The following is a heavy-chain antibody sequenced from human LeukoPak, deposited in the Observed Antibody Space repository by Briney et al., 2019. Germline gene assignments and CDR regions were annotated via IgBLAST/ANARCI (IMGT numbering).Heavy chain of an antibody. J-gene: IGHJ5*02. V-gene: IGHV4-34*01. D-gene: IGHD6-19*01. CDR2: INHSGST. Sequence: GSLRLSCAASGFSFSNYAMSWIRQPPGKGLEWIGEINHSGSTNYNPSLKSRVTISVDTSKNQFSLKLSSVTAADTAVYYCARRLRSSGWYGLDWFDPWGQGTLVTVSS. CDR3: ARRLRSSGWYGLDWFDP. CDR1: GFSFSNYA.